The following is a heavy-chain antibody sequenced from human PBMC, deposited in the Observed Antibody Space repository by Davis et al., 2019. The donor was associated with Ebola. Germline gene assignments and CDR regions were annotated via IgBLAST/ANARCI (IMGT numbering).Heavy chain of an antibody. CDR1: GGSISSSNW. D-gene: IGHD3-3*01. CDR3: ARVSILEWLFSDY. V-gene: IGHV4-4*02. CDR2: IYYSGTT. J-gene: IGHJ4*02. Sequence: MPSETLSLTCAVSGGSISSSNWWSWVRQPPGKGLEWSGSIYYSGTTNYNPSLKIRVTISVDTSKNQFSLKLSSVTAADTAVYYCARVSILEWLFSDYWGQGTLVTVSS.